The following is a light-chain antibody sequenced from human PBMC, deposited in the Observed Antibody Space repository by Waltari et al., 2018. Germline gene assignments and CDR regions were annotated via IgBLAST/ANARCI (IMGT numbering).Light chain of an antibody. CDR2: GDN. J-gene: IGLJ2*01. Sequence: QSVLTQPPSVSGAPGQRVTISCTGGSSNIGAGYVVHWYQQLPGTAPKLLISGDNKRPAGVPDRFSGSKAGTSASLAITGLQAEDEADYYCQSYDISRFGSVFGGGTKLTVL. CDR1: SSNIGAGYV. CDR3: QSYDISRFGSV. V-gene: IGLV1-40*01.